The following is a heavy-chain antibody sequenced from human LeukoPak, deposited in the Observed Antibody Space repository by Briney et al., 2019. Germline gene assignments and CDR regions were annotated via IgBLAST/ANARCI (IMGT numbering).Heavy chain of an antibody. CDR1: GFTVSSNY. D-gene: IGHD3-10*01. Sequence: GGSLRLSCAASGFTVSSNYMSWVRQAPGKGLEWVSVIYSGGTTYYADSVKGRFTISRDNSKNTLYLQMNSLRAEDTAVYYCARETPYGSGSYPFDYWGQGILVTVSS. J-gene: IGHJ4*02. CDR3: ARETPYGSGSYPFDY. CDR2: IYSGGTT. V-gene: IGHV3-53*01.